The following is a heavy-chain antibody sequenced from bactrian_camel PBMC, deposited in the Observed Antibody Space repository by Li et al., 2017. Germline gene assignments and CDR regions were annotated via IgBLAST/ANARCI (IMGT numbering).Heavy chain of an antibody. D-gene: IGHD2*01. CDR2: IASGGTNT. V-gene: IGHV3S40*01. CDR3: VSTYGGGYDWEY. J-gene: IGHJ4*01. Sequence: DVQLVESGGGLVQPGGSLRLSCAASGFTFSNCAMTWVRQAPGKGLEWVSTIASGGTNTYYADSVEARFTVSRDSAEKTVYLQMNSLKPEDTALYYCVSTYGGGYDWEYWGQGTQVTVS. CDR1: GFTFSNCA.